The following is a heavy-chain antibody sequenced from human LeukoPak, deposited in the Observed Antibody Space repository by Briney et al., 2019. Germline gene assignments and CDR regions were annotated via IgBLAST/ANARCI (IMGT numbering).Heavy chain of an antibody. D-gene: IGHD3-22*01. J-gene: IGHJ4*02. Sequence: GGSLRLSCAASGFTFSSFEMKWVRQAPGKGLEWVSYISSGGSTIYYADSVKGRFTISRDNAKNSLYLQMNSLRAEDTAVYYCAKDPTHFRVWDDYDNTRLNYWGQGTLVTVCS. CDR3: AKDPTHFRVWDDYDNTRLNY. CDR1: GFTFSSFE. V-gene: IGHV3-48*03. CDR2: ISSGGSTI.